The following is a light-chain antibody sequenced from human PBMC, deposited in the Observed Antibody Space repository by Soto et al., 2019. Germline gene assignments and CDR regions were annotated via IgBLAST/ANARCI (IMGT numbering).Light chain of an antibody. Sequence: EIVLTQSPATLSLSPGERATLSCTASHSVTSYLAWYQQKPGQAPRLLSYDASNKATGIPARFSGSGSGTDFALIITSLEPEDFAIYYCHQRSNGPPVTFGGGTKVEIK. CDR1: HSVTSY. CDR3: HQRSNGPPVT. V-gene: IGKV3-11*01. CDR2: DAS. J-gene: IGKJ4*01.